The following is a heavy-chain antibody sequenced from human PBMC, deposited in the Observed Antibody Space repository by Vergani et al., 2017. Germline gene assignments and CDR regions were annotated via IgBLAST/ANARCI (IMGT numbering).Heavy chain of an antibody. CDR2: LIPIFGTA. J-gene: IGHJ6*03. Sequence: QVQLVQSGAEVKKPGSSVKVSCKASGGTFSSYAISWVRQAPGQGLEWMGGLIPIFGTANYAQKFQGRVTITADESTSTAYMELSSLRSEDTAVYYCARXRTKVNWNGRRGSGGYYYYYMDVWGKGTTVTVSS. V-gene: IGHV1-69*01. CDR3: ARXRTKVNWNGRRGSGGYYYYYMDV. CDR1: GGTFSSYA. D-gene: IGHD1-1*01.